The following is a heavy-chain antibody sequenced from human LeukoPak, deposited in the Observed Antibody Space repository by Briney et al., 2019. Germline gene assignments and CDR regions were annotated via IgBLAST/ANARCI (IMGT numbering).Heavy chain of an antibody. Sequence: GGSLRLSCAASGFTFSSYGMSWVRQAPGKGLEWVSALSGSGVSTYYADSVKGRFTISRDNSKNTLYLQMNSLRAEDTAVYYCAKEMGSIGLPAFDYWGQGTLVTVSS. D-gene: IGHD1-26*01. J-gene: IGHJ4*02. CDR2: LSGSGVST. CDR1: GFTFSSYG. V-gene: IGHV3-23*01. CDR3: AKEMGSIGLPAFDY.